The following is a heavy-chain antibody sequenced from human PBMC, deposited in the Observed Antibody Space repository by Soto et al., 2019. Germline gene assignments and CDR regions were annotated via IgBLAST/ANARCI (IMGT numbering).Heavy chain of an antibody. CDR3: VRVYRYDQNDY. D-gene: IGHD3-16*02. CDR2: ISYDGSNK. J-gene: IGHJ4*02. CDR1: GFTFSSYA. Sequence: SGFTFSSYAMHWVRQAPGKGLEWVAVISYDGSNKYYVDSVEGRFTISRDNAKNSLYLEMNSLRVEDSAVYYCVRVYRYDQNDYWGQGAQVTVSS. V-gene: IGHV3-30-3*01.